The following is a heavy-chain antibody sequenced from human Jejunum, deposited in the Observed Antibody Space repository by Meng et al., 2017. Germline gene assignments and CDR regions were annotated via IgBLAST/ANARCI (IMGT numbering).Heavy chain of an antibody. D-gene: IGHD2-15*01. J-gene: IGHJ4*02. Sequence: SETLSLTCSVSGGSISNHYWTWIRQPAGKGLEWIGRIHSSGSTNYNPSLRSRVTMSVDMSNNHFSLRLRSVTVADTAIYVCARGDYCSGGSCYSNYFDYWARG. CDR3: ARGDYCSGGSCYSNYFDY. V-gene: IGHV4-4*07. CDR2: IHSSGST. CDR1: GGSISNHY.